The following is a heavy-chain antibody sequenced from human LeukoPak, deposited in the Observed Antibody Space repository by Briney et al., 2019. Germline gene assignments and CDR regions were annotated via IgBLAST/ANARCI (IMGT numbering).Heavy chain of an antibody. CDR2: ISSSSSYI. J-gene: IGHJ3*02. D-gene: IGHD2-21*02. CDR1: GFTVSSSW. Sequence: GGSLRLSCAASGFTVSSSWMTWVRQAPGKGLEWVSSISSSSSYIYYADSVKGRFTISRDNAKNSLYLQMNSLRAEDTAVYYCARDCGGDCYAFDIWGQGTMVTVSS. V-gene: IGHV3-21*01. CDR3: ARDCGGDCYAFDI.